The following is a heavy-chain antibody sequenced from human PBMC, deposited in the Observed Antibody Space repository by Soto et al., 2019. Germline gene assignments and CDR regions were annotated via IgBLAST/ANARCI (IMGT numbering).Heavy chain of an antibody. CDR1: GGSISSYY. J-gene: IGHJ5*02. CDR2: IYYSGST. D-gene: IGHD3-10*01. V-gene: IGHV4-59*08. CDR3: ARHPPGGFGELSPWFDP. Sequence: SETLSLTCTVSGGSISSYYWSWIRQPPGKGLEWIGYIYYSGSTNYNPSLKSRVTISVDTSKNQFSRKLSSVTAADTAVYYCARHPPGGFGELSPWFDPWGQGTLVTVSS.